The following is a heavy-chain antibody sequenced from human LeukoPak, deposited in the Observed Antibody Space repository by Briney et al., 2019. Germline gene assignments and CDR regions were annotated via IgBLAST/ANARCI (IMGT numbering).Heavy chain of an antibody. CDR1: GGSISSYY. Sequence: PSETLSLTCTVSGGSISSYYWSWIRQPPGKGLEWIGSIYYSGSTYYNPSLKSRVTISVDTSKNQFSLKLSSVTAADSAVYYCARIAAAGRGPNWFDPWGQGTLVTVSS. V-gene: IGHV4-39*01. J-gene: IGHJ5*02. D-gene: IGHD6-13*01. CDR2: IYYSGST. CDR3: ARIAAAGRGPNWFDP.